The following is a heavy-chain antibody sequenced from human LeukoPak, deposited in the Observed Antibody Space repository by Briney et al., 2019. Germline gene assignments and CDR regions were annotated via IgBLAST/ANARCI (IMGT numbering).Heavy chain of an antibody. D-gene: IGHD6-13*01. V-gene: IGHV3-48*01. CDR1: GFTFSTYN. Sequence: QSGGSLRLSCVASGFTFSTYNMIWVRQAPGKGLEWISYITSSSSTFYADSVKGRFTISRDNSQNTLFLQMNSLRAEDTAVYYCARVSIAAAEDYWGQGTLVTVSS. J-gene: IGHJ4*02. CDR2: ITSSSST. CDR3: ARVSIAAAEDY.